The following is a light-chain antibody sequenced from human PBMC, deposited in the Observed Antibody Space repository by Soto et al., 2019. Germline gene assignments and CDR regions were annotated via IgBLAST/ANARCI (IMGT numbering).Light chain of an antibody. J-gene: IGKJ1*01. Sequence: EIVMTQSPATLSMSPGERATLSCRASQSVSSNLAWYQQKPGQSPRLLIYGASTRATGVPARFSGSGSGTEFTLTISRLQSEDFAVDYCQQYINLWTFGQGTKVEIK. CDR1: QSVSSN. V-gene: IGKV3-15*01. CDR2: GAS. CDR3: QQYINLWT.